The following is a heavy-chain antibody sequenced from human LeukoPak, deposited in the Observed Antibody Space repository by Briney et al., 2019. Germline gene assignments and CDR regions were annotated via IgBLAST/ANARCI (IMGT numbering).Heavy chain of an antibody. CDR2: IYYSGST. J-gene: IGHJ5*02. CDR1: GGSISSGSYY. Sequence: SQTLSLTCTVSGGSISSGSYYWSWIRQPAGKGLEWIGYIYYSGSTNYNPSLKSRVTISVDTSKNQFSLKLSSVTAADTAVYYCARGARLDWFDPWGQGTLVTVSS. CDR3: ARGARLDWFDP. V-gene: IGHV4-61*10.